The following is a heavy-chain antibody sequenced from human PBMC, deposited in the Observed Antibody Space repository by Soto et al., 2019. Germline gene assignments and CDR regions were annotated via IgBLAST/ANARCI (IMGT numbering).Heavy chain of an antibody. Sequence: GGSLRLSCAASGFTFSSFAMSWVRQAPGKGLEWVSAISGSGGSTYYADSVKGRFTISRDNSKNTLYLQMNSLRAEDTAVYYWPKNIGHSGGWYRGKRTPVPVSS. V-gene: IGHV3-23*01. J-gene: IGHJ4*02. CDR3: PKNIGHSGGWY. D-gene: IGHD6-19*01. CDR2: ISGSGGST. CDR1: GFTFSSFA.